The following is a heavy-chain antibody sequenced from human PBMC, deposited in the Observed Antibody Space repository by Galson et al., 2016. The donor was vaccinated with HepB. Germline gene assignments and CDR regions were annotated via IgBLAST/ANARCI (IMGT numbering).Heavy chain of an antibody. CDR2: IYYSGST. D-gene: IGHD3-22*01. CDR1: GGSISSYY. V-gene: IGHV4-59*08. J-gene: IGHJ5*02. CDR3: AGRRNYYDSSGYYYDWFDP. Sequence: SETLSLTCTVSGGSISSYYWSWIRQLPGKGLEWIGYIYYSGSTNYNPSLKSRVTISVDTSKNQFSLKLSSVTAADTAVYYCAGRRNYYDSSGYYYDWFDPGGQGTLVTVSS.